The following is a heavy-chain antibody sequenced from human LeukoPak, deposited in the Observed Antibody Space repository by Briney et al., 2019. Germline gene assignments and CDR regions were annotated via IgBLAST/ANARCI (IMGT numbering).Heavy chain of an antibody. CDR1: GGSISSYY. CDR2: IYYSGST. D-gene: IGHD5-12*01. V-gene: IGHV4-59*08. J-gene: IGHJ4*02. Sequence: PSETLSLTCTVSGGSISSYYWSWIRQPPGKGLEWIGYIYYSGSTNYNPSLKRRVTISVDTSKNQFSLKLSSVTAADTAVYYCARTVATSYFDYWGQGTLVTVSS. CDR3: ARTVATSYFDY.